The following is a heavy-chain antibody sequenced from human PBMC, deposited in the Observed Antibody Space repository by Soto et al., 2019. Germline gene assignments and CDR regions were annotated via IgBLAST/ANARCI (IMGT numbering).Heavy chain of an antibody. CDR1: GFTFSDYY. CDR3: ARDADILTGSDAFDI. J-gene: IGHJ3*02. Sequence: QVQLVESGGGLVKPGGSLRLSCAASGFTFSDYYMSWIRQAPGKGLEWVSYISRSSSYTNYADSVKGRFTISRDNAKNSLYLQMNSLRAEDTAVYYCARDADILTGSDAFDIWGQGTMVTVSS. D-gene: IGHD3-9*01. CDR2: ISRSSSYT. V-gene: IGHV3-11*05.